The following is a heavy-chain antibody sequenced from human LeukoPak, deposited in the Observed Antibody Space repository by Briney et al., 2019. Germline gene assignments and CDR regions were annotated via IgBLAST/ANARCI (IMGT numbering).Heavy chain of an antibody. CDR3: ARAVHYSGTSDQYTGGWYYFDF. D-gene: IGHD3-10*01. J-gene: IGHJ4*02. V-gene: IGHV4-59*01. CDR2: INYSRST. CDR1: GDSMNNYY. Sequence: SETLSLTCTVSGDSMNNYYWSWIRQPPGKGLEWIGNINYSRSTNSNPSLKSRATISVDMSRKHFFLDLSSVTAADTAVYYCARAVHYSGTSDQYTGGWYYFDFWGQGTLVTVSS.